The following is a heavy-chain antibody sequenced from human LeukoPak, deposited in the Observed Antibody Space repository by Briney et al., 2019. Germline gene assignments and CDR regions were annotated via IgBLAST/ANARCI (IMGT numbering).Heavy chain of an antibody. J-gene: IGHJ6*03. Sequence: GGSLRLSCAASGFTFSSYWMSWVRQAPGKGLEWVANIKQEGSEKYYVDSVKGRFTISRDNAKNSLYLQMNSLRAEDTAVYYCARGSYCGGDCYYYYYYYYMDVWGKGTTVTVSS. CDR1: GFTFSSYW. CDR3: ARGSYCGGDCYYYYYYYYMDV. CDR2: IKQEGSEK. D-gene: IGHD2-21*02. V-gene: IGHV3-7*01.